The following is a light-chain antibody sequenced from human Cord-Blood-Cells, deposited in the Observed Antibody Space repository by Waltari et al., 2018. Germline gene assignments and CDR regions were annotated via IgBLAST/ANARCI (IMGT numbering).Light chain of an antibody. J-gene: IGKJ1*01. CDR2: AAS. V-gene: IGKV1-39*01. CDR3: QQGYSTPRT. Sequence: DIQMTQSPSSLSASVGDRVTITCRSSQRISSYLNWYQQKPGKAPKLLIYAASSLQIGVPSRFSGSGSGTDFTLTISSLQPEDFATYYCQQGYSTPRTFGQGTKVEIK. CDR1: QRISSY.